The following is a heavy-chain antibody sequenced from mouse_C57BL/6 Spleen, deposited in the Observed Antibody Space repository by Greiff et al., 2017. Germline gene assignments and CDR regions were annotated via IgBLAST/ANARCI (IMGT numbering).Heavy chain of an antibody. J-gene: IGHJ4*01. D-gene: IGHD3-1*01. CDR1: GFTFSNYW. Sequence: EVQRVESGGGLVQPGGSMKLSCVASGFTFSNYWMNWVRQSPEKGLEWVAQIRLKSDNYATHYAESVKGRFTISRDDSKSSVYLQMNNLRAGDTGIYYCTRKGYLGARDYWGQGTSVTVSS. CDR2: IRLKSDNYAT. V-gene: IGHV6-3*01. CDR3: TRKGYLGARDY.